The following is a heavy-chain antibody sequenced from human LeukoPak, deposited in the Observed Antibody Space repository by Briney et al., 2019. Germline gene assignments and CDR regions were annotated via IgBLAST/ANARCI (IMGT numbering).Heavy chain of an antibody. CDR1: GFTFGSYA. CDR3: ARDSGMATIY. J-gene: IGHJ4*02. V-gene: IGHV3-64*01. Sequence: PGGSLRLSCAASGFTFGSYAMHWVRQAPGKGLEYVSAISSNGGSTYYANSVKGRFTISRDNSKNTLYLQMGSLRAEDMAVYYCARDSGMATIYWGQGTLVTVSS. CDR2: ISSNGGST. D-gene: IGHD5-12*01.